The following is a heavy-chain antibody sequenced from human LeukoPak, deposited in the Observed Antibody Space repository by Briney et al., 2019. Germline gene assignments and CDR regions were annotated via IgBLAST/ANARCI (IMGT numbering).Heavy chain of an antibody. J-gene: IGHJ4*02. CDR3: ARDLYTMVRGVTSPIPFDY. CDR2: ISAYNGNT. D-gene: IGHD3-10*01. Sequence: ASVKVSCKASGYTFTSYGISWVRQAPRQGLEWMGWISAYNGNTNYAQKLQGRVTMTTDTSTSTAYMELRGLRSDDTAVYYCARDLYTMVRGVTSPIPFDYWGQGTLVTVSS. V-gene: IGHV1-18*01. CDR1: GYTFTSYG.